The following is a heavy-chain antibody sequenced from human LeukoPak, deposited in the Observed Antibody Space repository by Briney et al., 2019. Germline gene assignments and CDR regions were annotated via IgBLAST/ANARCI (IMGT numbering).Heavy chain of an antibody. CDR1: GYSISSGYD. J-gene: IGHJ6*03. V-gene: IGHV4-38-2*02. CDR3: ARVPPVDTAMVTTYYYYMDV. CDR2: IYHSGST. Sequence: SETLSLTCTVSGYSISSGYDWGWIRQPPGKGLEWIGSIYHSGSTYYNPSLKSRVTISVDTSKNQFSLKLSSVTAADTAVYYCARVPPVDTAMVTTYYYYMDVWGKGTTVTVSS. D-gene: IGHD5-18*01.